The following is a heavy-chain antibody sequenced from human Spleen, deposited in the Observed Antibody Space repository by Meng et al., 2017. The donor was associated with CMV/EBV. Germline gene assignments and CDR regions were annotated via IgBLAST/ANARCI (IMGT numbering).Heavy chain of an antibody. J-gene: IGHJ4*02. CDR3: ARQGGSYLIDY. CDR1: GFSFTNYR. V-gene: IGHV5-51*01. CDR2: IYPGDFDT. Sequence: ISCEVIGFSFTNYRIGWVREMPGKGLEWMGIIYPGDFDTRYSPSFQGQVTISADKSISTAYLQWSSLKASDTAMYYCARQGGSYLIDYWGQGTLVTVSS. D-gene: IGHD1-26*01.